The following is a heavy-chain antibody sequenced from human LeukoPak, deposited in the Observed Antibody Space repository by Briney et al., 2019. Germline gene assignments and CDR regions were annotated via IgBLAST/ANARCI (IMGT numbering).Heavy chain of an antibody. CDR1: GFTFSSYS. Sequence: GVSLRLSCAASGFTFSSYSMNWVRQAPGKGLEWVSSISSSSSYIYYADSVKGRFTISRDNAKNSLYLQMNSLRAEDTAVYYCASHLRDSSSSSNWFDPWGQGTLVTVSS. J-gene: IGHJ5*02. CDR3: ASHLRDSSSSSNWFDP. V-gene: IGHV3-21*01. D-gene: IGHD6-6*01. CDR2: ISSSSSYI.